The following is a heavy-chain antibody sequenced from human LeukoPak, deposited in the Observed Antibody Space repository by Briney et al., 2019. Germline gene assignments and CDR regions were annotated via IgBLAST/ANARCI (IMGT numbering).Heavy chain of an antibody. Sequence: SQTLSLTCAISGDSVSSNSAAWNWIRQPPSRGLEWLGRTYYRSKWYNDYALSVKSRITINPDTSKNQFSLQLNSVTPEDTAVYYCAREEYSSSSVNWYFDLWGRGTLVTVSS. CDR1: GDSVSSNSAA. CDR3: AREEYSSSSVNWYFDL. CDR2: TYYRSKWYN. J-gene: IGHJ2*01. D-gene: IGHD6-6*01. V-gene: IGHV6-1*01.